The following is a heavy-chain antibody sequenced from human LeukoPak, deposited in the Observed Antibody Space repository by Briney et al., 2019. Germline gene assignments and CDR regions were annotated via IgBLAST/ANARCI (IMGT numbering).Heavy chain of an antibody. V-gene: IGHV1-46*01. Sequence: ASVKVSCKASGYTFTNYFMHWVRQAPGQGLEWMGIINPSAGSTTYAQKFQGRVTMTRDTSTSTVYMELSSLRSEDTAVYYCARGSGSGNSYDAFNIWGQGTRVTVSS. CDR3: ARGSGSGNSYDAFNI. CDR2: INPSAGST. D-gene: IGHD3-10*01. CDR1: GYTFTNYF. J-gene: IGHJ3*02.